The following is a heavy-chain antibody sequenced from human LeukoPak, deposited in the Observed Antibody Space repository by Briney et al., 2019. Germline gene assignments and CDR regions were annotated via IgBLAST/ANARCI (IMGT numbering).Heavy chain of an antibody. D-gene: IGHD6-19*01. V-gene: IGHV3-30-3*01. Sequence: SCKASGYTFSSYAMHWVRQAPGKGLEWVAVISYDGSNKYYADSVKGRFTISRDNSKNTLYLQMNSLRAEDTAVYYCASLSGWYGVQIDYWGQGTLVTVSS. CDR2: ISYDGSNK. J-gene: IGHJ4*02. CDR1: GYTFSSYA. CDR3: ASLSGWYGVQIDY.